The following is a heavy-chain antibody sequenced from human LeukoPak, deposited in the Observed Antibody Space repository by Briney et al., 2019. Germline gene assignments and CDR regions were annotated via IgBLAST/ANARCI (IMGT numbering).Heavy chain of an antibody. Sequence: GGSLRLSCAASGFTFSSYAMSWVRQAPGKGLEWVSAISGSGGSTYYADSVKGRFTISRDNSKNTLYLQMNSLRAEDTAVYYCAKDAVPAAIRIDYYYYGMDVWGQGTTVTVSS. CDR3: AKDAVPAAIRIDYYYYGMDV. V-gene: IGHV3-23*01. D-gene: IGHD2-2*02. J-gene: IGHJ6*02. CDR2: ISGSGGST. CDR1: GFTFSSYA.